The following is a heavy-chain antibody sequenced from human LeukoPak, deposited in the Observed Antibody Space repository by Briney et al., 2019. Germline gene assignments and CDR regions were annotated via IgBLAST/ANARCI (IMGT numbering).Heavy chain of an antibody. Sequence: SETLSLTCTVSGGSISSGSYYRSWIRQPAGKGLEWIGRIYPSGTTNYNPSLKSRVTISVDTSKNQFSLKLRSVTAADTAVYYCARGQEVVAENYFDYWGQGTLVTVSS. V-gene: IGHV4-61*02. J-gene: IGHJ4*02. CDR2: IYPSGTT. D-gene: IGHD5-12*01. CDR3: ARGQEVVAENYFDY. CDR1: GGSISSGSYY.